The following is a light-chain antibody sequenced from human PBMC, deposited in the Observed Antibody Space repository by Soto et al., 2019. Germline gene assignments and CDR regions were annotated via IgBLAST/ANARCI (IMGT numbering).Light chain of an antibody. V-gene: IGKV3-11*01. CDR3: QQRSSWPLLT. J-gene: IGKJ4*01. Sequence: EIVLTQSPATLSLSPGERATLSCRASQSVSHYLAWFQQKPGQAPRLLIYDASNRATGIPARFSGSGSGTDFTLTISSLEHEDFAVYYCQQRSSWPLLTFGGGTKVEI. CDR2: DAS. CDR1: QSVSHY.